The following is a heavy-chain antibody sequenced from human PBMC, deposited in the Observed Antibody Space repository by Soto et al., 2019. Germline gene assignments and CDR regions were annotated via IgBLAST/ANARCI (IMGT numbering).Heavy chain of an antibody. J-gene: IGHJ4*02. CDR2: VYNSGNT. CDR1: GGSIRTDTW. D-gene: IGHD4-17*01. V-gene: IGHV4-4*02. Sequence: QVQLQESGPRLVKPSGTLSLTCSVSGGSIRTDTWWCWVRQTPSKGLERIGEVYNSGNTAYNPSLKGPDTISLDSSQNRFSLNVNSVTAADTAVYYCARGYGDYEEWGQGTLVTVS. CDR3: ARGYGDYEE.